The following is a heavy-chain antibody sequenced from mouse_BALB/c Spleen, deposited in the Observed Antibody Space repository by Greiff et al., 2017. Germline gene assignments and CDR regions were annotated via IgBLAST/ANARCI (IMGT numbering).Heavy chain of an antibody. D-gene: IGHD2-3*01. V-gene: IGHV5-4*02. CDR1: GFTFSDYY. J-gene: IGHJ4*01. Sequence: EVKLMESGGGLVKPGGSLKLSCAASGFTFSDYYMYWVRQTPEKRLEWVATISDGGSYTYYPDSVKGRFTISRDNAKNNLYLQMSSLKSEDTAMYYCARDRGLLRDYAMDYWGQGTSVTVSS. CDR2: ISDGGSYT. CDR3: ARDRGLLRDYAMDY.